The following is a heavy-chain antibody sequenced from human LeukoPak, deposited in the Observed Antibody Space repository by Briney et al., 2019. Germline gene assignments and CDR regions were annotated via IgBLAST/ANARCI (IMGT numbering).Heavy chain of an antibody. Sequence: PGGSLRLSCAASGFPFSTFEMTWVRQAPGKGLEWVSFISGSGDKTYYADSVKGRFTISRDDSKITLYLQLNSLGAEDTALYYCVKGGWLDYWGQGALVTVSS. J-gene: IGHJ4*02. CDR3: VKGGWLDY. CDR1: GFPFSTFE. V-gene: IGHV3-23*01. CDR2: ISGSGDKT. D-gene: IGHD5-12*01.